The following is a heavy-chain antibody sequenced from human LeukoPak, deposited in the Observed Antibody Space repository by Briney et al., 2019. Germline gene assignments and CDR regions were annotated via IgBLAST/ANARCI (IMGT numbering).Heavy chain of an antibody. CDR3: AHHGGGTIRLGAFDI. D-gene: IGHD3-3*01. J-gene: IGHJ3*02. Sequence: PGGSLRLSCAASGFTFSSYGMSWVRQAPGKGLEWVSAISGSGGDTFYADSVKGRFTNSRDNSKNTLYLQMSSLRAEDTAVYYCAHHGGGTIRLGAFDIWGQGTMVTVSS. CDR2: ISGSGGDT. V-gene: IGHV3-23*01. CDR1: GFTFSSYG.